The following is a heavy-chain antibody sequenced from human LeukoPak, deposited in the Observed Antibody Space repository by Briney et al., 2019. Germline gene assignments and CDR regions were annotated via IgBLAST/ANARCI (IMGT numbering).Heavy chain of an antibody. J-gene: IGHJ4*02. V-gene: IGHV4-39*01. CDR1: GGSISSSCYC. D-gene: IGHD3-10*01. Sequence: PSETLSLTCTVSGGSISSSCYCWGWIRQPPGKGLEWIGSIYYSGSTYYNPSLKSRVTISVDTSKNQFSLKLSSVTAADTAVYYCARPDGSGAPYFDYWGQGTLVTVSS. CDR3: ARPDGSGAPYFDY. CDR2: IYYSGST.